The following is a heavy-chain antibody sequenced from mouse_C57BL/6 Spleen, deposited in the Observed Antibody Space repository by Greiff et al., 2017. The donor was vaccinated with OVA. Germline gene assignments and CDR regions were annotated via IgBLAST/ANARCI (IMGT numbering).Heavy chain of an antibody. CDR2: IDPETGGT. V-gene: IGHV1-15*01. J-gene: IGHJ1*03. Sequence: VQLVESGAELVRPGASVTLSCKASGYTFTDYEMHWVKQTPVHGLEWIGAIDPETGGTAYNQKFKGKAILTADKSSSTAYMELRSLTSEDSAVYYCTSRDYGWYFDVWGTGTTVTVSS. D-gene: IGHD2-4*01. CDR1: GYTFTDYE. CDR3: TSRDYGWYFDV.